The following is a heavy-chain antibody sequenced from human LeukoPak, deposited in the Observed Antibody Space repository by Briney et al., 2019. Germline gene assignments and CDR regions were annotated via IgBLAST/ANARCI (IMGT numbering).Heavy chain of an antibody. Sequence: ASVKVSFKVSGYTLTELSMHWVRQAPGKGLEWMGGFDPEDGETIYAQKFQGRVTMTEDTSTDTAYMELSSLRSEDTAVYYCATDRQDCSSTSCLDYWGQGTLVTVS. V-gene: IGHV1-24*01. J-gene: IGHJ4*02. D-gene: IGHD2-2*01. CDR3: ATDRQDCSSTSCLDY. CDR2: FDPEDGET. CDR1: GYTLTELS.